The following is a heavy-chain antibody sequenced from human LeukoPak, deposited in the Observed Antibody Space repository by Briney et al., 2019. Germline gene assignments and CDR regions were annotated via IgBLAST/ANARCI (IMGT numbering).Heavy chain of an antibody. CDR3: ARDHHLTDSSGWYVYFQH. CDR1: GYTFTSYA. Sequence: ASVKVSCKASGYTFTSYAMNWVRQAPGQGLEWMGWINTNTGNPTYAQGFTGRFVFSLDTSVSTAYLQISSLKAEDTAVYYCARDHHLTDSSGWYVYFQHWGQGTLVTVSS. CDR2: INTNTGNP. D-gene: IGHD6-19*01. V-gene: IGHV7-4-1*02. J-gene: IGHJ1*01.